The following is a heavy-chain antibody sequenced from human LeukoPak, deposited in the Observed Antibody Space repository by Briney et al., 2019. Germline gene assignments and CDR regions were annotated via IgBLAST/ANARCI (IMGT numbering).Heavy chain of an antibody. Sequence: SETLSLTCTVSGGSISSYYWSWIRQPPGKGLGWIGRIYTSGSTNYSPSLKSRVTMSVDTSKNQFSLKLNSVTAADTAVYYCARDQSGSRAFDYWGRGTLVTVSS. J-gene: IGHJ4*02. CDR1: GGSISSYY. D-gene: IGHD1-26*01. CDR3: ARDQSGSRAFDY. CDR2: IYTSGST. V-gene: IGHV4-4*07.